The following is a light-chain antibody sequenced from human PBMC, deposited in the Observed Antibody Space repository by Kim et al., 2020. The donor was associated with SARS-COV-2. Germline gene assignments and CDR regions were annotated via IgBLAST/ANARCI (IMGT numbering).Light chain of an antibody. V-gene: IGKV1-39*01. CDR1: QSISSY. Sequence: SATVGDSVNITFRANQSISSYLHWYQQKPGKAPKLLIYAASSLQSGVPSRFSGSGSGTDFTLTISRLQPEDFATYYCQQSYSTPYTFGQGTKLEI. CDR2: AAS. J-gene: IGKJ2*01. CDR3: QQSYSTPYT.